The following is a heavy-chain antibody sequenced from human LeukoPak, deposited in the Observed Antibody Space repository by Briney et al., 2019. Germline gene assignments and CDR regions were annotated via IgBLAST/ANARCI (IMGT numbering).Heavy chain of an antibody. D-gene: IGHD6-19*01. CDR2: IRSKANSYAT. V-gene: IGHV3-73*01. J-gene: IGHJ4*02. CDR1: GFTFSGSA. CDR3: TRLIYSSGWYEFDY. Sequence: GGSLKLSCAASGFTFSGSAMHWARQASGKGLEWFGRIRSKANSYATAYAASVKGRFTISRDDSKNTAYLQMNSLKTEDTAVYYCTRLIYSSGWYEFDYWGQGTLVTVSS.